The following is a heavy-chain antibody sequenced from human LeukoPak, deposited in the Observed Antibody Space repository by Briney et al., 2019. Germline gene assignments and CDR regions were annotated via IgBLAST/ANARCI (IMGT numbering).Heavy chain of an antibody. CDR2: IIPIFGTA. D-gene: IGHD3-16*01. V-gene: IGHV1-69*01. J-gene: IGHJ6*03. Sequence: SVKVSCKASGGTFSSCAISWVRQAPGQGLEWMGGIIPIFGTANYAQKFQGRVTITADESTSTAYMELSSLRSEDTAVYYCASLITIGDYMDVWGKGTTVTVSS. CDR3: ASLITIGDYMDV. CDR1: GGTFSSCA.